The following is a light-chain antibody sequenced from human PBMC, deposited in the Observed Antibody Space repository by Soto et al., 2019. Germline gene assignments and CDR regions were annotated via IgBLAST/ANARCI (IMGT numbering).Light chain of an antibody. J-gene: IGLJ3*02. CDR2: DDS. CDR1: NSGSKS. V-gene: IGLV3-21*02. Sequence: SYELTQPPSVSVAPGQTARITCGGNNSGSKSVHWYQQKPGQAPVLVVYDDSDRPSGLPERFSGSNSGNTATLTISRVEAVDEADYYCQVWDSSSDHGNWVFGGGTKLTVL. CDR3: QVWDSSSDHGNWV.